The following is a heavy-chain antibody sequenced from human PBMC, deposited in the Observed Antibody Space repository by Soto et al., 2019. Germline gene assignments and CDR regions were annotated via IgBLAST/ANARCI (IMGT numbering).Heavy chain of an antibody. CDR2: MNPKSGNT. Sequence: QVQLVQSGAEVKKPGASVKVSCKASGYTFTSYDINWVRQATGQGFEYLGWMNPKSGNTGYVKKSHARVNXTXAXSXXTVYMELSSRLSEETAVYYCARGIKYGVYTRGFDPWGPGTLVTVSS. J-gene: IGHJ5*02. V-gene: IGHV1-8*01. CDR1: GYTFTSYD. D-gene: IGHD4-17*01. CDR3: ARGIKYGVYTRGFDP.